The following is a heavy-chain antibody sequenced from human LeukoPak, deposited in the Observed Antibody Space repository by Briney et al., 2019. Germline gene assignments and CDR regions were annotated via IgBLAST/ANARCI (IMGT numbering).Heavy chain of an antibody. CDR2: IYTSGST. CDR1: GGSISSGSYC. J-gene: IGHJ5*02. Sequence: SQTLSLTCTVSGGSISSGSYCWSWIRQPAGKGLEWIGRIYTSGSTNYNPSLKSRVTISVDTSKNQFSLKLSSVTAADTAVYYCARDLSGWYSAWFDPWGQGTLVTVSS. CDR3: ARDLSGWYSAWFDP. V-gene: IGHV4-61*02. D-gene: IGHD6-19*01.